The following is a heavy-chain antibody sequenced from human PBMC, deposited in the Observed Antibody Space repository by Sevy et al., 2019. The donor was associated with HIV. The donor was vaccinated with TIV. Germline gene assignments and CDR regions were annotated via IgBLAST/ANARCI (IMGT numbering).Heavy chain of an antibody. D-gene: IGHD7-27*01. CDR3: ARSNWVTATNGFSKSYYFDY. CDR2: INTRGST. V-gene: IGHV4-4*07. Sequence: SETLSLTCTVSGDSFSSYFWAWIRQPAGKGLEWIGRINTRGSTNYNPSLKSRVTMSVDTSKSQFSLKVTSLTAADTATHFCARSNWVTATNGFSKSYYFDYWGQGSLVTVSS. J-gene: IGHJ4*02. CDR1: GDSFSSYF.